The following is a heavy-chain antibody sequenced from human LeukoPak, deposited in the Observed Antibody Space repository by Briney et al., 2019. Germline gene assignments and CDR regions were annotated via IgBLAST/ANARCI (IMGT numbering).Heavy chain of an antibody. V-gene: IGHV1-2*02. CDR2: SNPNSGGT. CDR3: ASVRDYDILTGYPDLDY. D-gene: IGHD3-9*01. Sequence: ASVKVSCKVSGYTFTGYYMHWVRQAPGQGLEWMRWSNPNSGGTNYAQNFQGRVTMTRDTSISTAYMELSRLRSDDTAVYYCASVRDYDILTGYPDLDYWGQGTLVTVSS. J-gene: IGHJ4*02. CDR1: GYTFTGYY.